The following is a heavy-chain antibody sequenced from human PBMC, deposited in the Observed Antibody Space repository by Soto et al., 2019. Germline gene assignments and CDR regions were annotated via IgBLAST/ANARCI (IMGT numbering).Heavy chain of an antibody. CDR1: GFTFSSYG. J-gene: IGHJ4*02. D-gene: IGHD3-3*01. Sequence: GGSLRLSCAASGFTFSSYGMHWVRQAPGKGLEWVAVISDDGGDKYYADSVKGRCTISRDNSKNTLYLEMNSLRADDTAVFYCAKDRSPGPADYYFDYWGQGTLVTVSS. V-gene: IGHV3-30*18. CDR2: ISDDGGDK. CDR3: AKDRSPGPADYYFDY.